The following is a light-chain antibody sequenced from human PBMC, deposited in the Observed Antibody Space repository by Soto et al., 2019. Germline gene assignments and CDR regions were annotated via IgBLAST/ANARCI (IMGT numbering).Light chain of an antibody. V-gene: IGKV3-20*01. CDR3: QQYGRSPRT. CDR2: GAS. Sequence: EIVMTQSPATLSLSPGERATLSCRASQSVSSSYIAWYQQKPGQAPRLLIYGASSRATGIPDRFSGRASGTDFTLSISRLEPEDFGVYYCQQYGRSPRTFGQGTKVDNK. J-gene: IGKJ1*01. CDR1: QSVSSSY.